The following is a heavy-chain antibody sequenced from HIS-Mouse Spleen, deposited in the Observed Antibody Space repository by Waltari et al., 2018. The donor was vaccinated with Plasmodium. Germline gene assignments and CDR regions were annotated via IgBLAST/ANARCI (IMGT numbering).Heavy chain of an antibody. CDR2: IYYSGST. CDR3: ARLRYSYGYFDY. CDR1: GGSISSSS. J-gene: IGHJ4*02. V-gene: IGHV4-59*08. Sequence: QVQLQESGPGLVKPSETLSLTCTVPGGSISSSSWSWIRQPPGKGLEWIGYIYYSGSTNYNPSLKSRVTISVDTSKNQFSLKLSSVTAADTAVYYCARLRYSYGYFDYWGQGTLVTVSS. D-gene: IGHD5-18*01.